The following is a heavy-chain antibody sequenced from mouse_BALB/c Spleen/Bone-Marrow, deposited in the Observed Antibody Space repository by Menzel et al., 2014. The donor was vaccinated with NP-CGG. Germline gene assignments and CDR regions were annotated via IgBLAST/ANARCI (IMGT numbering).Heavy chain of an antibody. CDR2: ISGYYGDA. V-gene: IGHV1S137*01. J-gene: IGHJ4*01. D-gene: IGHD2-14*01. CDR3: ARSGKVRSAMDY. CDR1: GYTFTDHA. Sequence: VQLQQSGAKLVRPGVSVKISCKGSGYTFTDHAIHWVKRSHAKSLEWIGVISGYYGDAIYNQKFKGKAAMTVDKSSSTAYMELARLTSEDSAIYYCARSGKVRSAMDYWGQGTPVTVSS.